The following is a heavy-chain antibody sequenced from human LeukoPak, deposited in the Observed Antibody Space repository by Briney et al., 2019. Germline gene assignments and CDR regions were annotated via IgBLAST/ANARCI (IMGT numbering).Heavy chain of an antibody. D-gene: IGHD5-12*01. J-gene: IGHJ4*02. CDR1: GGSISSGGYY. CDR2: INYRGST. V-gene: IGHV4-31*03. CDR3: ARTSGYDYFDF. Sequence: SETLSLTCTVSGGSISSGGYYWSWIRQHPGKGLEWIAYINYRGSTYNNPSLESRVTISVGTSKNQFSLKLSSVAAADMAVYYCARTSGYDYFDFWGQGTLVTVSS.